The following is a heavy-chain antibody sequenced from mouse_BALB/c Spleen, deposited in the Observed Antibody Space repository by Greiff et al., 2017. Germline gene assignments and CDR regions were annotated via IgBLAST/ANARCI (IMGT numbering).Heavy chain of an antibody. D-gene: IGHD2-3*01. Sequence: EVKLQESGPGLVKPSQTVSLTCTVTGISITTGNYRWSWIRQFPGNKLEWIGYIYYSGTITYNPSLTSRTTITRDTSKNQFFLEMNSLTAEDTATYYCAREDDGLDYWGQGTTLTVSS. CDR2: IYYSGTI. J-gene: IGHJ2*01. CDR1: GISITTGNYR. V-gene: IGHV3-5*02. CDR3: AREDDGLDY.